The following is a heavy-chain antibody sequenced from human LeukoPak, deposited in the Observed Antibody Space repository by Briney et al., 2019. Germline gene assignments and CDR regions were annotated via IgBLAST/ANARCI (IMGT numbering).Heavy chain of an antibody. J-gene: IGHJ5*02. CDR3: ARLVAADGTNWFDP. CDR1: GGSISSSSYY. Sequence: SETLSLTCTVSGGSISSSSYYWGWIRQPPGKGLEWLGSIYYSGSTYYNPSLKSRVTISVDTSKNQFSLKLSSVTAADTAVYYCARLVAADGTNWFDPWGQGTLVTVSS. CDR2: IYYSGST. D-gene: IGHD5-12*01. V-gene: IGHV4-39*01.